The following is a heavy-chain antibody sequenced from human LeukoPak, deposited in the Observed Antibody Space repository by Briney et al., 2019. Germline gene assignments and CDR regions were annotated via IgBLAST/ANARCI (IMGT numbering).Heavy chain of an antibody. V-gene: IGHV3-30*03. CDR2: ISYDGSNK. Sequence: GGSLRPSCGASGFSFSGYGMHWVRQAPGKGLEWVAVISYDGSNKYYADSVKGRFTISRDNSKNTLYLLMNSLRAEDTAVYYCARRGYSGSHKYLDYWGQGTLVTVSS. D-gene: IGHD1-26*01. CDR3: ARRGYSGSHKYLDY. CDR1: GFSFSGYG. J-gene: IGHJ4*02.